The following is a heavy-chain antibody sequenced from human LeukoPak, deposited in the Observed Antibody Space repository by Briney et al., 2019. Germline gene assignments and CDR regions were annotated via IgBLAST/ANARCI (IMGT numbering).Heavy chain of an antibody. J-gene: IGHJ4*02. V-gene: IGHV3-23*01. CDR2: ISASGTST. CDR1: GLTFSSYT. CDR3: AKDLFYVKRDAADTDF. Sequence: GGSLTLSCAASGLTFSSYTMYCVRHAPGKGLEWVSSISASGTSTYYAVSVKGRFTISRDNSKNTLYLQMNSLRAEDTAVYYCAKDLFYVKRDAADTDFWGQGTLVTVSS. D-gene: IGHD6-13*01.